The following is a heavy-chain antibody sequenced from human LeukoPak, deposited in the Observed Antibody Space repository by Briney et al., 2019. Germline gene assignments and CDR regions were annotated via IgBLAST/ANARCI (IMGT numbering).Heavy chain of an antibody. D-gene: IGHD6-19*01. CDR3: AKDRDSSGWYCY. Sequence: GGSLRLSCAASGFTFSSYAMSWVRQAPGKGLEWVSAISGSGGSTYYADSVKGRFTISRDNSKNTLYLQMNSLRAKDTAVYYCAKDRDSSGWYCYWGQGTLVTVSS. J-gene: IGHJ4*02. CDR2: ISGSGGST. V-gene: IGHV3-23*01. CDR1: GFTFSSYA.